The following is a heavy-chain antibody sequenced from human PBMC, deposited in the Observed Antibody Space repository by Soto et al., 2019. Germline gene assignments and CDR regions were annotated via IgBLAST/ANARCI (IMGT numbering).Heavy chain of an antibody. CDR3: ARDPDYYDSSGYYYTGAFDY. CDR1: GFTFSSYA. Sequence: QVQLVESGGGVVQPGRSLRLSCAASGFTFSSYAMHWVRQAPGKGLEWVAGISYDGSNKYYADSVKGRFTISRDNSENPLYLQMNSLRAEDTAVYYCARDPDYYDSSGYYYTGAFDYWVQGTLVTVSS. V-gene: IGHV3-30-3*01. CDR2: ISYDGSNK. J-gene: IGHJ4*02. D-gene: IGHD3-22*01.